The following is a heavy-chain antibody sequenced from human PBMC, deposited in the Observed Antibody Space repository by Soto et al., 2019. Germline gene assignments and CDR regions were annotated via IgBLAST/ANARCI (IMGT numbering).Heavy chain of an antibody. CDR1: GGTFSSYA. D-gene: IGHD3-9*01. CDR2: IIPIFGTA. Sequence: SVKVSCKASGGTFSSYAISWVRQAPGQGLEWMGGIIPIFGTANYAQKFQGRVTITADESTSTAYMALSSLRSEDTAVYFCARDGGYDVLTGHYILLYYLDNWGLGTLVAVAS. CDR3: ARDGGYDVLTGHYILLYYLDN. V-gene: IGHV1-69*13. J-gene: IGHJ4*02.